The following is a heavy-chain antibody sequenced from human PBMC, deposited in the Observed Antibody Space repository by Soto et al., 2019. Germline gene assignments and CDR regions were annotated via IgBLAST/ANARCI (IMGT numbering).Heavy chain of an antibody. J-gene: IGHJ6*02. CDR1: GYTFTSYA. Sequence: ASVKVSCKASGYTFTSYAMHWVRQAPGQRLEWMGWINAGNGNTKYSQKFQGRVTITRDTSASTAYMGLSSLRSEDTAVYYCARDSDYYGSGGMDVWGQGTTVTVSS. CDR3: ARDSDYYGSGGMDV. CDR2: INAGNGNT. V-gene: IGHV1-3*01. D-gene: IGHD3-10*01.